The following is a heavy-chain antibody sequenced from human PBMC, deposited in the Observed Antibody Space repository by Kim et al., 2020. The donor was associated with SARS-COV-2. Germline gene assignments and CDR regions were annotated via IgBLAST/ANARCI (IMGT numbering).Heavy chain of an antibody. CDR3: ARRSAARLYYYYGMDV. V-gene: IGHV4-39*01. J-gene: IGHJ6*02. D-gene: IGHD6-6*01. Sequence: SLKSRVTISVDTSKNQFSLKLSSVTAADTAVYYCARRSAARLYYYYGMDVWGQGTTVTVSS.